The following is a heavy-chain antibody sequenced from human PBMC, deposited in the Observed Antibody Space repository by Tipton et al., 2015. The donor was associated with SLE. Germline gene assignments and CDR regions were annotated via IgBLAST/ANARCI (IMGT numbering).Heavy chain of an antibody. CDR1: GFTFSSYW. CDR2: IKQDGSEK. D-gene: IGHD3-22*01. V-gene: IGHV3-7*05. CDR3: AKGPITMIYDAFDI. J-gene: IGHJ3*02. Sequence: GSLRLSCAASGFTFSSYWMSWVRQAPGKGLEWVANIKQDGSEKYYVDSVKGRFTISRDNSKNTLYLQMNSLRAEDTAVYYCAKGPITMIYDAFDIWGQGTMVTVSS.